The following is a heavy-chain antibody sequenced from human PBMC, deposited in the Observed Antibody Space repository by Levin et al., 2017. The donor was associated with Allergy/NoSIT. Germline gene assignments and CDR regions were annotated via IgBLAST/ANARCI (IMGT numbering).Heavy chain of an antibody. D-gene: IGHD6-6*01. Sequence: LSLTCAASGFTFSSFAMSWVRQAPGKGLEWVSTISHSDDTTYYADSVKGRFTISRDNSKNTLSLQMNSLRAEDTAVYYCAKPDPQQLVRNYFDYWGQGTLVTVSS. J-gene: IGHJ4*02. V-gene: IGHV3-23*01. CDR1: GFTFSSFA. CDR3: AKPDPQQLVRNYFDY. CDR2: ISHSDDTT.